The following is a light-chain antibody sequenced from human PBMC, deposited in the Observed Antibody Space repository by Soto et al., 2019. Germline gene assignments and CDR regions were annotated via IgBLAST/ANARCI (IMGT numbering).Light chain of an antibody. Sequence: QSVPTQPASVSGSTGQSITICCTGGDSGDYDYVSWYQQHQGKVAKPIIYRVTNRPSAVSNRFSGSKSGNTPSLTISGLQSDDEADYYCSSFTTITTYVFGTGPKVTVL. CDR3: SSFTTITTYV. CDR1: DSGDYDY. J-gene: IGLJ1*01. CDR2: RVT. V-gene: IGLV2-14*01.